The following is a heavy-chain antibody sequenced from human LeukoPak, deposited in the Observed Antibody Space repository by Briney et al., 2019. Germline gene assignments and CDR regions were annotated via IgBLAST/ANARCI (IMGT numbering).Heavy chain of an antibody. Sequence: PGGSLRLSCAASGFTFSSYWMSWVRQAPGKGLEWVANIKQDGSEKYYVDSVKGRFTISGDNAKNSLYLQMNSLRAEDTAVYYCARASSSGYRGADFWGQGTLVTVSS. CDR1: GFTFSSYW. CDR2: IKQDGSEK. D-gene: IGHD3-22*01. J-gene: IGHJ4*02. V-gene: IGHV3-7*01. CDR3: ARASSSGYRGADF.